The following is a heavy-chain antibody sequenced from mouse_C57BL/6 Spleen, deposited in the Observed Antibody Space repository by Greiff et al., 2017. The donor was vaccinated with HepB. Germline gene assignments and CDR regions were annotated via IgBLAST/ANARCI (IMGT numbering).Heavy chain of an antibody. D-gene: IGHD1-1*01. CDR1: GYTFTSYW. CDR2: IDPSDSET. V-gene: IGHV1-52*01. Sequence: VQLQQSGAELVRPGSSVKLSCKASGYTFTSYWMHWVKQRPIQGLEWIGNIDPSDSETHYNQKFKDKATLTVDKSSSTAYMQLSSLTSEDSAVYYCAKGGSSFLDYWGQGTTLTVSS. J-gene: IGHJ2*01. CDR3: AKGGSSFLDY.